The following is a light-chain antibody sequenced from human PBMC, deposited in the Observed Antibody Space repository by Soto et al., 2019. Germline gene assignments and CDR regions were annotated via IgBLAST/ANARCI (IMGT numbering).Light chain of an antibody. CDR1: QSVSSY. CDR2: DAS. CDR3: QQRSNWLSIT. Sequence: EIVLTQSPASLSLSPGEIATLSCRASQSVSSYFAWYQQKPGQAPRLLIYDASNRATGIPARFSGSGSGTDFTLTISSLEPEDFAVYYCQQRSNWLSITFGQGTRLEIQ. V-gene: IGKV3-11*01. J-gene: IGKJ5*01.